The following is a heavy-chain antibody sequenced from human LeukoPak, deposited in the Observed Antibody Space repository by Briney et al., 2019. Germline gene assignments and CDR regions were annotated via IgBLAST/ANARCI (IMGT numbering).Heavy chain of an antibody. Sequence: GGSLRLSCAASGFTFSSYWMSWVRQAPGKGLEWVANIKQDGSEKYYVDSVKGRFTISRDNAKNSQYLQMNSLRAEDTAVYYCARHGRSARAHWYFDLWGRGTLVTVSS. J-gene: IGHJ2*01. D-gene: IGHD2-8*01. V-gene: IGHV3-7*01. CDR1: GFTFSSYW. CDR3: ARHGRSARAHWYFDL. CDR2: IKQDGSEK.